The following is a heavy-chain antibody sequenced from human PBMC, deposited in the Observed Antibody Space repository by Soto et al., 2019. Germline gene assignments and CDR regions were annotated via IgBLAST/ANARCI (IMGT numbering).Heavy chain of an antibody. D-gene: IGHD3-9*01. Sequence: GGSLRLSCAASGFTFSSYDMHWVRQATGKGLEWVSAIGTAGDTYYPGSVKGRFTISRENAKNSLYLQMNSLRAGDTAVYYCARLPPARYPSYYGMDVWGQATTVTVSS. CDR3: ARLPPARYPSYYGMDV. CDR1: GFTFSSYD. V-gene: IGHV3-13*01. J-gene: IGHJ6*02. CDR2: IGTAGDT.